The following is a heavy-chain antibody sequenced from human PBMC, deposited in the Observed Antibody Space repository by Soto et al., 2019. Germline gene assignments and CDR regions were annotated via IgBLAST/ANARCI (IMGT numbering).Heavy chain of an antibody. D-gene: IGHD6-19*01. CDR3: ARISPWLVDY. V-gene: IGHV3-11*01. J-gene: IGHJ4*02. Sequence: QVQLVESGGGLVKPGGSLRLSCAASGFTFSDYYMNWVRQAPGKGLEWLAYITSSGSDIFYADSIKGRFTISRDNSRNSLYLQMSGLRAEDTAVYYCARISPWLVDYWGQGTLVTVSS. CDR1: GFTFSDYY. CDR2: ITSSGSDI.